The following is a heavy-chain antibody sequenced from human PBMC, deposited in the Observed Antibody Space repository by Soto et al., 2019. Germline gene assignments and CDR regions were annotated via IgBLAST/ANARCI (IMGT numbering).Heavy chain of an antibody. J-gene: IGHJ4*02. D-gene: IGHD5-18*01. CDR2: IDAGNGNT. V-gene: IGHV1-3*01. CDR3: ARNPGYSFGDY. Sequence: GASVKVSCKASGYTFTSYAMHWVRQAPGQRLEWMGWIDAGNGNTKYSQKFQGRVTITRDTSASTAYMELSSLRSEDTAVYYCARNPGYSFGDYWGQGTLVTVSS. CDR1: GYTFTSYA.